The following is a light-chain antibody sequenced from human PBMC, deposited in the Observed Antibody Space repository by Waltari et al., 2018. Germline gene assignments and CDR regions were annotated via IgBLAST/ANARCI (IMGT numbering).Light chain of an antibody. Sequence: QSALPQPASVYGSPGQSITISCTGTSSDVGGSTYVSWYQQHPGKAPKILIYDVDYRPSGVSNRFSGSKTVNTASLTISGLQAVDEAVYYCASFTGNVVFGGGTKLTVL. J-gene: IGLJ2*01. V-gene: IGLV2-14*03. CDR3: ASFTGNVV. CDR2: DVD. CDR1: SSDVGGSTY.